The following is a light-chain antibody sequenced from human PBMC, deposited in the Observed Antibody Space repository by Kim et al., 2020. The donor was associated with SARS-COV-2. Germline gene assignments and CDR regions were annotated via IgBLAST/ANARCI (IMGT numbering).Light chain of an antibody. CDR1: QSVSSSY. V-gene: IGKV3-20*01. CDR2: GAS. J-gene: IGKJ1*01. Sequence: SPGESATLSCRASQSVSSSYLAWYQQKPGQAPRLLIYGASSRATGIPDRFSGSGSGTDFTLTISRLEPEEFAVYYCQQYGSSPGTFGQGTKVDIK. CDR3: QQYGSSPGT.